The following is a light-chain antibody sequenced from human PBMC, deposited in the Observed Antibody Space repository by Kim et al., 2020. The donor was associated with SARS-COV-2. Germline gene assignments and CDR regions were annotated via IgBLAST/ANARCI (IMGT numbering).Light chain of an antibody. CDR3: QVWDVGHPV. CDR2: YDS. Sequence: SVAPGKTARSTCGGNNIGSKSVHWCQQKPGQAPVLVIYYDSDRPSGIPERFSGSNSGNTATLTINRVEAGDEADYFCQVWDVGHPVFGGGTQLTVL. CDR1: NIGSKS. V-gene: IGLV3-21*04. J-gene: IGLJ3*02.